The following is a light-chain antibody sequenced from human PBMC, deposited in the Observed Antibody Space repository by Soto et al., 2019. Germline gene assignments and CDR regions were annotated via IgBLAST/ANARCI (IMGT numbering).Light chain of an antibody. CDR2: GAS. Sequence: ETVMTQSPAPLSVSPVEIATLSCRASQRVSSYLAWYQQKPGQAPRLLIYGASSRPTGIPDRFSGSGSGTDFTLTISRLEPEDFAVYYCQQYGSSSTFGQGTRLEIK. J-gene: IGKJ5*01. CDR1: QRVSSY. V-gene: IGKV3-20*01. CDR3: QQYGSSST.